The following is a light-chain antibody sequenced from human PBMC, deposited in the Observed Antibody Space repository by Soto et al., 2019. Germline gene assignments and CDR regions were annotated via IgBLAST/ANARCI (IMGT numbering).Light chain of an antibody. J-gene: IGLJ1*01. CDR1: SGDVGSYNL. V-gene: IGLV2-23*02. CDR3: CSEV. Sequence: QSALTQPASVSGSPGQSITISCTGTSGDVGSYNLVSWYQQHPGKAPKLMIYEVSKRPSGVSNRFSGSKSGNTASLTISGLQAEDEADYYCCSEVLGTGTKVTVL. CDR2: EVS.